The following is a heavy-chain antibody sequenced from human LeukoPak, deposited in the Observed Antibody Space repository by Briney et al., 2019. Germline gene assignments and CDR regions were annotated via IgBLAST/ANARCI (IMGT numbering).Heavy chain of an antibody. D-gene: IGHD2-15*01. CDR3: ARDSRYCSGGNCHLRFDY. CDR2: INHSGST. J-gene: IGHJ4*02. V-gene: IGHV4-34*01. Sequence: SETLSLTCAVYGGSFSGYYWSWIRQPPGKGLEWIGEINHSGSTNYNPSLKSRVTISVDTSKNQFSLRLSSVTAADTAVYYCARDSRYCSGGNCHLRFDYWGQGILVTVSS. CDR1: GGSFSGYY.